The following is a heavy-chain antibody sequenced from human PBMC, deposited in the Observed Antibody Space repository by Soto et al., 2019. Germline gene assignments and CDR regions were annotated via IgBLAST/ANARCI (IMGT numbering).Heavy chain of an antibody. CDR2: IYHSGGT. Sequence: SKPLSLTCTVSGGSISSSNWWSWVRQPPGKGLEWLGEIYHSGGTNYNPSLKSRLTISIDRSKNQFSLKLTSVTAADTAVYYCARDAPNTGPFDSWGQGTLVT. CDR3: ARDAPNTGPFDS. CDR1: GGSISSSNW. J-gene: IGHJ4*02. D-gene: IGHD7-27*01. V-gene: IGHV4-4*02.